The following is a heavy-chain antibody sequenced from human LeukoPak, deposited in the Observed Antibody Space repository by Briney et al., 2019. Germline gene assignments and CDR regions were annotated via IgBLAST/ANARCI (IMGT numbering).Heavy chain of an antibody. CDR2: IYYSGST. J-gene: IGHJ4*02. Sequence: SETLSLTCTVSGGSISSSSYYWGWIRQPPGKGLEWIGSIYYSGSTYYNPSLKSRVTISVDTSKNQFSLKLSSVTAADTAVYYCALLPYCRGECYHAYFDYWGQGTLVTVSS. V-gene: IGHV4-39*07. CDR1: GGSISSSSYY. CDR3: ALLPYCRGECYHAYFDY. D-gene: IGHD2-21*01.